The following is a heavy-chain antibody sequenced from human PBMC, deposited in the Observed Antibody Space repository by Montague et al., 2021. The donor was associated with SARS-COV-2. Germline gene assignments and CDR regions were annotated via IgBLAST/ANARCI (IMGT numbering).Heavy chain of an antibody. Sequence: SETLSLTCTVSGGSISSYYWSWIRQPPGKGLEWIGYIYYSGSTNYNPSLKSRVTISVDTSKNQFSLKLSSVTAADTAVYSCARGAGRGSGYGKYYYYYYGMDVWGQGTTVTVSS. D-gene: IGHD5-12*01. CDR1: GGSISSYY. CDR2: IYYSGST. CDR3: ARGAGRGSGYGKYYYYYYGMDV. V-gene: IGHV4-59*01. J-gene: IGHJ6*02.